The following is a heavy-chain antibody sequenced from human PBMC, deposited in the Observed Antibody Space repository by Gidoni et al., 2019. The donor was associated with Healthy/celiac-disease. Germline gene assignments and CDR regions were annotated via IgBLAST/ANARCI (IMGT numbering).Heavy chain of an antibody. J-gene: IGHJ6*02. V-gene: IGHV1-2*04. D-gene: IGHD3-10*01. CDR1: GYTFTGYY. CDR3: ARDRGYYGSGSYYNDFSLLYYYYGMDV. Sequence: QVQLVQSGAEVKKPGASVKVSCKASGYTFTGYYMHWVRQAPGQGLEWMGWINPNSGGTNYAQKFQGWVTMTRDTSISTAYMELSRLRSDDTAVYYCARDRGYYGSGSYYNDFSLLYYYYGMDVWGQGTTVTVSS. CDR2: INPNSGGT.